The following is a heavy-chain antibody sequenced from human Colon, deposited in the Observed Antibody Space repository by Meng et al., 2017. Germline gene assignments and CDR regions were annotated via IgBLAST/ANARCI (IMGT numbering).Heavy chain of an antibody. D-gene: IGHD3-10*01. Sequence: EVQLVESGGGLVKPGGSLRLACTASGFTFRTSWMEWVRQVPGKGLMWVSFINGDETRREYADSVKGRFTISRDNAKNILYLQMNGLRVEDAALYYCGDITSDYWGQGTLVTVSS. J-gene: IGHJ4*02. CDR3: GDITSDY. CDR1: GFTFRTSW. V-gene: IGHV3-74*01. CDR2: INGDETRR.